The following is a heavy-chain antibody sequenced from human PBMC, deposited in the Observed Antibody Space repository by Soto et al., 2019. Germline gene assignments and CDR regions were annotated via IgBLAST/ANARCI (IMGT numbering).Heavy chain of an antibody. CDR1: GFTFSSYG. CDR3: AKVGPDYGDYGHLDY. Sequence: LRLSCAASGFTFSSYGMHWVRQAPGKGLEWVAVISYDGSNKYYADSVKGRFTISRDNSKNTLYLQMNSLRAEDTAVYYCAKVGPDYGDYGHLDYWGQGTLVTVSS. CDR2: ISYDGSNK. J-gene: IGHJ4*02. D-gene: IGHD4-17*01. V-gene: IGHV3-30*18.